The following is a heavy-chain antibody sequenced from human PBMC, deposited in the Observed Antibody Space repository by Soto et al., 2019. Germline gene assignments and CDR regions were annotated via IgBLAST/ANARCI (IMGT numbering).Heavy chain of an antibody. V-gene: IGHV3-23*01. CDR3: AKPRASSGYYYYYYGMDV. CDR1: GFTFSSYA. J-gene: IGHJ6*02. Sequence: EVQLLESGGGLVQPGGSLRLSCAASGFTFSSYAMSWVRQAPGKGLEWVSAISGSGGSTYYADSVKGRFTISRDNSKNTLYLQMNSLGAEDTAVYYCAKPRASSGYYYYYYGMDVWGQGTTVTVSS. D-gene: IGHD3-22*01. CDR2: ISGSGGST.